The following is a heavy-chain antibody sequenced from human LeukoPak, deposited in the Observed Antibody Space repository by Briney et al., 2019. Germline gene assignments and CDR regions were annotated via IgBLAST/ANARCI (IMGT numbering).Heavy chain of an antibody. D-gene: IGHD4-17*01. V-gene: IGHV4-34*01. J-gene: IGHJ4*02. CDR2: INHSGST. CDR3: ARGPPYGDHSGY. CDR1: GGSFSGYY. Sequence: PSETLSLTCAVYGGSFSGYYWSWIRQPPGKGLEWIGEINHSGSTNYNPSLKSRVTISVDTSKNQFSLKLSSVTAADTAVYYCARGPPYGDHSGYWGQGTLVTVSS.